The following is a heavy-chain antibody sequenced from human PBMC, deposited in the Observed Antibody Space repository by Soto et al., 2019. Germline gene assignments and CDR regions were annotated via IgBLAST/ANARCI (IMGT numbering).Heavy chain of an antibody. CDR1: GGSISSSSFH. CDR3: ARDKITGLFDY. Sequence: SETLSLTCTVSGGSISSSSFHWGWIRQPPGKGLEWIGSIYYSGSTYYSPSLKSRVTISVDTSKNQFSLKLSSVNAADTAVYYCARDKITGLFDYWGQGTLVS. D-gene: IGHD2-8*02. V-gene: IGHV4-39*02. J-gene: IGHJ4*02. CDR2: IYYSGST.